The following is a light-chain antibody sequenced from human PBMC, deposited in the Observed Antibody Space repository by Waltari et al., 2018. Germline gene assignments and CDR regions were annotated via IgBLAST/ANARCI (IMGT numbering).Light chain of an antibody. CDR1: SSTIRDNA. J-gene: IGLJ6*01. Sequence: QSVLTQPPAVSGAPGQTVTISCSGSSSTIRDNAVHWYQQVSGTAPKLLIYNDSQRPSGVPDRFSGSRSGTSASLVITGLRSEDEVDYYCEAWDDSLNGPVFGTGTSLTVL. V-gene: IGLV1-44*01. CDR3: EAWDDSLNGPV. CDR2: NDS.